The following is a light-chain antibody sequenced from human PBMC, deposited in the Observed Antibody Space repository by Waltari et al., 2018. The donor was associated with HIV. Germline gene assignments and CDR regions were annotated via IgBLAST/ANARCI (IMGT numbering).Light chain of an antibody. V-gene: IGLV2-14*01. CDR2: EVS. J-gene: IGLJ1*01. Sequence: QSALTQPASVSGSPGQAITISCPGTSSDVGGYNYVSWYQQHPGKAPNLIISEVSNRPSGVSYRFSGSKSGNTASLTISGLQAEDEADYYCSSYTGNITPYVFGTGTKITVL. CDR3: SSYTGNITPYV. CDR1: SSDVGGYNY.